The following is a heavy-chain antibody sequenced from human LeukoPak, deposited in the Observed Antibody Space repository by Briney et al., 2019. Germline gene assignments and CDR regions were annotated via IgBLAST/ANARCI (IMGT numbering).Heavy chain of an antibody. D-gene: IGHD6-13*01. CDR3: ATDTSPGYSSSWYYFDY. V-gene: IGHV1-24*01. CDR1: GYTLTELS. CDR2: FDPEDGET. Sequence: GASVKVSCKVSGYTLTELSMHWVRQAPGKGLEWMGGFDPEDGETIYAQKFQGRVTMTEETSTDTAYMELSSLRSEDTAVYYCATDTSPGYSSSWYYFDYWGQGTLVTVSS. J-gene: IGHJ4*02.